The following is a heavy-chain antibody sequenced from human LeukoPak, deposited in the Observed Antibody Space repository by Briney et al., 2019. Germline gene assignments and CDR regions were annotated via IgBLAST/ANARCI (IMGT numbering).Heavy chain of an antibody. V-gene: IGHV3-21*01. Sequence: SGGSLRLSCAASGFTFSSYSMNWVRQAPGKGLEWVSLISSSSSSIFYADPVKGRFTISRDNAKNTLYLQMNSLRAEDTAVYYCASSPGGNYYGSGDYYNWGQGTLVTVSS. CDR3: ASSPGGNYYGSGDYYN. J-gene: IGHJ4*02. CDR2: ISSSSSSI. D-gene: IGHD3-10*01. CDR1: GFTFSSYS.